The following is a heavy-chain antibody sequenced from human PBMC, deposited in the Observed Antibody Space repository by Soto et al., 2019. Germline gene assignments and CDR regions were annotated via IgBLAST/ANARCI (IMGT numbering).Heavy chain of an antibody. CDR3: AKVDSGSLGLVDY. V-gene: IGHV3-9*01. J-gene: IGHJ4*02. Sequence: GGSLRLSCAASGFTFDDYAMHWVRQAPGKGLEWVSGISWNSGSIGYADSVKGRFTISRDNAKNSLYLQMNSLRAEDTALYYCAKVDSGSLGLVDYWGQGTLVTVSS. CDR2: ISWNSGSI. CDR1: GFTFDDYA. D-gene: IGHD3-10*01.